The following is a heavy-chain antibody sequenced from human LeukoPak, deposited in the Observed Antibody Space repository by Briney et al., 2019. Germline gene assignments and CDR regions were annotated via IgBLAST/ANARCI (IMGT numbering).Heavy chain of an antibody. CDR2: ISGSGGST. J-gene: IGHJ4*02. CDR1: GFTFSSYA. Sequence: GGSLRLSCAASGFTFSSYAMSWVRQAPGKGLEWVSAISGSGGSTYYADSVKGRFTTSRDNSKNTLYLQMNSLRAEDTAVYYCAKVRFLEWRDSNYFDYWGQGTLVTVSS. CDR3: AKVRFLEWRDSNYFDY. D-gene: IGHD3-3*01. V-gene: IGHV3-23*01.